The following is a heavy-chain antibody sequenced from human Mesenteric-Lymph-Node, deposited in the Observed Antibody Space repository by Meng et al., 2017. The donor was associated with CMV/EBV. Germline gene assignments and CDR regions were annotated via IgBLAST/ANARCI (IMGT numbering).Heavy chain of an antibody. Sequence: GESLKISCVTSGFAVNRYYMNWIRQTPGKGLEWVSVIYSGGYTNYADSLRGRFTISRDNSKNTLYLQMSSLTPEDTAVYYCAREGPVGPTTSFDVWGQGTLVTVSS. J-gene: IGHJ3*01. V-gene: IGHV3-66*02. D-gene: IGHD1-26*01. CDR2: IYSGGYT. CDR1: GFAVNRYY. CDR3: AREGPVGPTTSFDV.